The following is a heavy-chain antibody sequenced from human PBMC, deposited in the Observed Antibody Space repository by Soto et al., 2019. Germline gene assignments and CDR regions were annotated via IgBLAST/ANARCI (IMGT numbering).Heavy chain of an antibody. V-gene: IGHV1-2*02. D-gene: IGHD1-7*01. CDR2: INPKTGDT. CDR3: ARVPGHKNSRGDS. CDR1: GYTFTHYY. J-gene: IGHJ4*02. Sequence: GASVKVSCKASGYTFTHYYIHWVRRAPGQGLEWMGLINPKTGDTNFAQKFRDRVTMTRDTSTNTANMKLGSLRSDDTAVYYCARVPGHKNSRGDSWGQGTPVTVSS.